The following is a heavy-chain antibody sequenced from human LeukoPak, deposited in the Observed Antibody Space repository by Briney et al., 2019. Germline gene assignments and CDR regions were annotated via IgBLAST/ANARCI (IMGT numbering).Heavy chain of an antibody. V-gene: IGHV1-18*01. CDR2: ISAYNGNT. CDR3: ARDRRLVRGADNWFDP. J-gene: IGHJ5*02. Sequence: ASVKVSCKASGYTFTSYGISWVRQAPGQGLEWMGWISAYNGNTNYAQKLQGRVTMTTDTSTSTAYMELRSLRSEDTAVYYCARDRRLVRGADNWFDPWGQGTLVTVSS. D-gene: IGHD3-10*01. CDR1: GYTFTSYG.